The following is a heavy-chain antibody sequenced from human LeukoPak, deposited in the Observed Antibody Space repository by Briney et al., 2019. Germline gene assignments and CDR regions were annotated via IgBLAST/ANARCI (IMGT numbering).Heavy chain of an antibody. Sequence: SVKVSCKASGGTFSSYAISWVGQPPGQGLGWMGRSILIFGISNYAQKFQGRVTITADKSTSTAYMELSSLRSEDTAVYYCARGYCSSTSCYYQDAFDIWGQGTMVTVSS. V-gene: IGHV1-69*04. J-gene: IGHJ3*02. CDR3: ARGYCSSTSCYYQDAFDI. CDR2: SILIFGIS. D-gene: IGHD2-2*01. CDR1: GGTFSSYA.